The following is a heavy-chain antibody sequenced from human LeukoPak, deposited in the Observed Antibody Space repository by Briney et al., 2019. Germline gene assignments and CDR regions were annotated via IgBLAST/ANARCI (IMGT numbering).Heavy chain of an antibody. V-gene: IGHV3-7*05. CDR1: GFTFSSNW. CDR3: ARVRSGCYFDY. CDR2: IKQDGSDK. J-gene: IGHJ4*02. D-gene: IGHD6-19*01. Sequence: PGGSLRLSCAASGFTFSSNWMTWVRQAPGKGLEWVANIKQDGSDKYSVDSVKGRFTISRDNAKNSLYLQMNSLRAEDTAVYYCARVRSGCYFDYWGQGTLVTVSS.